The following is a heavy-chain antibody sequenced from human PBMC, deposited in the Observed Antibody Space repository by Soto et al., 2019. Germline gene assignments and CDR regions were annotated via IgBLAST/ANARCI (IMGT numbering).Heavy chain of an antibody. D-gene: IGHD3-10*01. CDR2: IYYSGST. CDR3: ARADGSGSHYYYYGMDV. V-gene: IGHV4-59*01. Sequence: SETLCLTCTVSGGSISSYYWSWIRQPPGKGLEWIGYIYYSGSTNYNPSLKSRVTISVDTSKNQFSLKLSSVTAADTAVYYCARADGSGSHYYYYGMDVWGQGTTVTVSS. J-gene: IGHJ6*02. CDR1: GGSISSYY.